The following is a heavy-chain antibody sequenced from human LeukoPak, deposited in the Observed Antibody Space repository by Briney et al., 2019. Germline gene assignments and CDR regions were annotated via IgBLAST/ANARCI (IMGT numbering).Heavy chain of an antibody. J-gene: IGHJ3*02. V-gene: IGHV1-69*13. Sequence: SVKVSCKASGGTFSSYTISWVRQAPGQGLEWMGGIIPIFGIPQYAQKFRGRVTITADETTSTAYMELSSLRSEDTAVYYCARSVEWEPTRYDAFDIWGQGTMVTVSS. D-gene: IGHD1-26*01. CDR3: ARSVEWEPTRYDAFDI. CDR2: IIPIFGIP. CDR1: GGTFSSYT.